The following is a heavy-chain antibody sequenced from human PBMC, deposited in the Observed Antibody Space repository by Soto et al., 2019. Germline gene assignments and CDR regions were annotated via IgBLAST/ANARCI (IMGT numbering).Heavy chain of an antibody. Sequence: SETLFLTCTVSVESISIYYWSWIRQPPGKGLEWIGYTYYSGSTNYNPSLKSRVTISADTSKNQFSLKLSSVTAADTAVYYCARDAGGPADYWGQGTLVTVSS. D-gene: IGHD2-15*01. CDR3: ARDAGGPADY. CDR1: VESISIYY. J-gene: IGHJ4*02. CDR2: TYYSGST. V-gene: IGHV4-59*01.